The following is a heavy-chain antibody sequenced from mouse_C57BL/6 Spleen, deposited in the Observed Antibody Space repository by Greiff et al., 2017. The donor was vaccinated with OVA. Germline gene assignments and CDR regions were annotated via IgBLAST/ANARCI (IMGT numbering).Heavy chain of an antibody. CDR1: GFTFTDYY. J-gene: IGHJ4*01. D-gene: IGHD2-1*01. CDR2: IRNKANGYTT. CDR3: ARDSNYVGYAMDY. V-gene: IGHV7-3*01. Sequence: DVHLVESGGGLVQPGGSLSLSCAASGFTFTDYYMSWVRQPPGKALEWLGFIRNKANGYTTEYSASVKGRFTISRDNSQSILYLQMNALRAEDSATYYCARDSNYVGYAMDYWGQGTSVTVSS.